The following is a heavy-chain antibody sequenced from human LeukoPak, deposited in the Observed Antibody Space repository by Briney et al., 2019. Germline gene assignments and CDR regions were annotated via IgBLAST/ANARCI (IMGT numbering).Heavy chain of an antibody. CDR3: ARDLRQFEWELLSDGAFDI. CDR1: GYTFTSYD. V-gene: IGHV1-8*01. Sequence: ASVKVSCKASGYTFTSYDINWVRQATGQGLEWMGWMNPNSGNTGYAQKFQGRVTMTRNTSISTAYMELSSLRAEDTAVYYCARDLRQFEWELLSDGAFDIWGQGTMVTVSS. J-gene: IGHJ3*02. D-gene: IGHD1-26*01. CDR2: MNPNSGNT.